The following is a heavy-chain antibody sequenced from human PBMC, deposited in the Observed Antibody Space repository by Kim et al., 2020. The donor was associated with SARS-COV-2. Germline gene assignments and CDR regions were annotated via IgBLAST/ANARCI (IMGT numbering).Heavy chain of an antibody. Sequence: SETLSLTCTVSGGSISSGGYYWSWIRQHPGKGLEWIGYIYYSGSTYYNPSLKSRVNISVDTSKNQFSLKLSSVTAADTAVYYCASRPSGYGSGGFDPWGQGTLVTVSS. CDR3: ASRPSGYGSGGFDP. CDR2: IYYSGST. D-gene: IGHD5-12*01. J-gene: IGHJ5*02. CDR1: GGSISSGGYY. V-gene: IGHV4-31*03.